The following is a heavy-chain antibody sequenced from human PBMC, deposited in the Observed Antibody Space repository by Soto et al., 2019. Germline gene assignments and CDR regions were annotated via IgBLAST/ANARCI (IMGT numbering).Heavy chain of an antibody. CDR2: VNPGSGNT. CDR1: GYTFSDYD. CDR3: ARRARIRAQLWLPFDN. D-gene: IGHD5-18*01. J-gene: IGHJ4*02. V-gene: IGHV1-8*01. Sequence: ASVKVSCKGFGYTFSDYDINWVRQAPGQGLEWMGWVNPGSGNTGYAQKFQGRVTMTRDFFKDTVYMELSSLSSEDTAVYYCARRARIRAQLWLPFDNWGQGTLVTVSS.